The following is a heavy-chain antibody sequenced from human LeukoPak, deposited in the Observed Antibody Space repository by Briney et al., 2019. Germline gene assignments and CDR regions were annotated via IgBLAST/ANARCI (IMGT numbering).Heavy chain of an antibody. Sequence: PGGSLRLSCAASGFTVSSNYMSWVRQAPGKGLEWVSVIYSGGSTYYADSVKGRFAISRDNSKNTLYLQMNSLRAEDTAVYYCGTTVTTGVADYWGQGTLVTVSS. CDR1: GFTVSSNY. V-gene: IGHV3-66*01. CDR2: IYSGGST. D-gene: IGHD4-17*01. J-gene: IGHJ4*02. CDR3: GTTVTTGVADY.